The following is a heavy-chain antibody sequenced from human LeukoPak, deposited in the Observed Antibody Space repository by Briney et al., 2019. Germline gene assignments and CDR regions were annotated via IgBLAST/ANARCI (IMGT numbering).Heavy chain of an antibody. V-gene: IGHV4-4*07. CDR3: AREGVYYDSSGYYSGYYYYMDV. CDR2: IYTSGST. D-gene: IGHD3-22*01. J-gene: IGHJ6*03. Sequence: SETLSLTCAVYGGSFSGYYWSWIRQPPGKGLEWIGRIYTSGSTNYNPSLKSRVTMSVDTSKNQFSLKLSSVTAADTAVYYCAREGVYYDSSGYYSGYYYYMDVWGKGTTVTISS. CDR1: GGSFSGYY.